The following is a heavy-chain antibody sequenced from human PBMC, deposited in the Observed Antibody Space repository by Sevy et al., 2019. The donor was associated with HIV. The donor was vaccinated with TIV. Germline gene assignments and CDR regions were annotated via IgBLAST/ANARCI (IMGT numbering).Heavy chain of an antibody. CDR3: AKESVSCYLDF. CDR2: ISYDGDSK. CDR1: GFTFSRNG. V-gene: IGHV3-30*18. D-gene: IGHD2-2*01. Sequence: GGSLRLSCAASGFTFSRNGMHWVRQVPGKGLEWVALISYDGDSKNYADSVKGRFTVSRDNSKNTVYLHMISLRSEDAAVYDCAKESVSCYLDFWGQGTLVTVSS. J-gene: IGHJ4*02.